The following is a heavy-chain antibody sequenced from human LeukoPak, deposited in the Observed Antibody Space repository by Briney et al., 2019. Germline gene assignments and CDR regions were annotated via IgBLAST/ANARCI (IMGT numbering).Heavy chain of an antibody. CDR1: GVSITTYY. J-gene: IGHJ4*02. V-gene: IGHV4-59*01. CDR2: IYYSGNT. D-gene: IGHD2-2*02. CDR3: ARAYTSWSFDY. Sequence: PSETLSLTCTVSGVSITTYYWSWIRQPPGKGLEWIGFIYYSGNTNYNPSLKSRVTISADTSKNQFSLKLSSVTAADTAVYYCARAYTSWSFDYWGQGTLVTVSS.